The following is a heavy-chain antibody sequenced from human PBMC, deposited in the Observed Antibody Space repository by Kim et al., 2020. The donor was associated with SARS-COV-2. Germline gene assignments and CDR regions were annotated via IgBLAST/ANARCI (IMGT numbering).Heavy chain of an antibody. D-gene: IGHD3-22*01. J-gene: IGHJ6*02. CDR2: IYYSGST. Sequence: SETLSLTCTVSGGSISSYYWSWIRQPPGKGLEWIGYIYYSGSTNYNPSLKSRVTISVDTSKNQSSLKLSSVTAADTAVYYFARAYPSHPYYTDSSGYPGGMDVWGQGTTVTVSS. CDR3: ARAYPSHPYYTDSSGYPGGMDV. CDR1: GGSISSYY. V-gene: IGHV4-59*01.